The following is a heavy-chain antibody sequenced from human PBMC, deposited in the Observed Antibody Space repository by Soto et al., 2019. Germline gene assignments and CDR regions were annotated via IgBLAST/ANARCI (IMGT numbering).Heavy chain of an antibody. CDR1: GGSISSSSYY. Sequence: PSETLSLTCTVSGGSISSSSYYWGWIRQPPGKGLEWIGSIYYSGSTYYNPSLKSRVTISVDTSKNQFSLKLSSVTAADTAVYYRARSRARAYYYGSGNYFDYWGQGTLVTVSS. V-gene: IGHV4-39*01. CDR3: ARSRARAYYYGSGNYFDY. CDR2: IYYSGST. D-gene: IGHD3-10*01. J-gene: IGHJ4*02.